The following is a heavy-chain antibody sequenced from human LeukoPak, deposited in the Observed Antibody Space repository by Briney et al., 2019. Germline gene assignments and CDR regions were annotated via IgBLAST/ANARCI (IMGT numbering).Heavy chain of an antibody. V-gene: IGHV3-33*01. CDR1: GLTFSSYG. J-gene: IGHJ4*02. Sequence: GGSLRLSCGASGLTFSSYGLHWVRQAPGKGLEWVAVIRYDGGIQYYADSVKGRFIISRDNSKNTLFLQMNSLRAEDTAVYYCARDFWFGDFRYFDYWGQGTLVTVSS. CDR3: ARDFWFGDFRYFDY. D-gene: IGHD3-10*01. CDR2: IRYDGGIQ.